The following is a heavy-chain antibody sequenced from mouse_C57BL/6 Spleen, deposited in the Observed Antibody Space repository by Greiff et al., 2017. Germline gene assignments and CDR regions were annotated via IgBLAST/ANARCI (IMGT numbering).Heavy chain of an antibody. J-gene: IGHJ2*01. CDR3: ARSSSYYCDY. CDR1: GYTFTDYY. CDR2: INPNNGGT. V-gene: IGHV1-18*01. Sequence: VQLQQSGPELVKPGASVKISCKASGYTFTDYYMDWVKQSPGKSLEWIGDINPNNGGTNYNQKFKGKATLTVDKSSSTAYMQLRSLTSEDAAVYYCARSSSYYCDYWGQGTTLTVSS.